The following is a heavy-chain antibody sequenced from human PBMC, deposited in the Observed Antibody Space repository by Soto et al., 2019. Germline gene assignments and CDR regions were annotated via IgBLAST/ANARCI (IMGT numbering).Heavy chain of an antibody. J-gene: IGHJ6*02. CDR1: GYSFTSYW. CDR3: ARTRAPGRYYYGMDV. V-gene: IGHV5-51*01. Sequence: GESLKISCKGSGYSFTSYWIGWVRQMPGKGLEWMGIIYPGDTDTRYSPSFQGQVTISADKSISTAYLQWSSLKASDTAMYYCARTRAPGRYYYGMDVWGQGTTVTVSS. CDR2: IYPGDTDT. D-gene: IGHD2-15*01.